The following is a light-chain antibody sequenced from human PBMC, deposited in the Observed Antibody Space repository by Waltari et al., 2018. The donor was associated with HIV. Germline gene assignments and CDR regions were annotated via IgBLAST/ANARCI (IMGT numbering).Light chain of an antibody. J-gene: IGKJ2*01. CDR2: LGS. V-gene: IGKV2-28*01. CDR3: MQALQTPRT. CDR1: QSLLHSNAYNY. Sequence: DIVMTQSPLSLPVTPGEPASISCRSSQSLLHSNAYNYLDWYLQKPGQSPQLLIYLGSNRASGVPDRFSGSGSGTDFTLRISRLEAEDVGVYYCMQALQTPRTFGQGTKLEIK.